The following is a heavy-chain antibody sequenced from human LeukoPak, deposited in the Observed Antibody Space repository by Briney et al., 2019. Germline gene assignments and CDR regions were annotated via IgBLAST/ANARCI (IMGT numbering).Heavy chain of an antibody. D-gene: IGHD1-1*01. J-gene: IGHJ5*02. CDR3: ASSGTTVGVWFDP. CDR2: INHSGST. CDR1: GGSISNTSYY. V-gene: IGHV4-39*07. Sequence: SETLSLTCTVSGGSISNTSYYWSWIRQPPGKGLEWIGEINHSGSTNYNPSLKSRVTISVDTSKNQFSLKPSSVTAADTAVYYCASSGTTVGVWFDPWGQGTLVTVSS.